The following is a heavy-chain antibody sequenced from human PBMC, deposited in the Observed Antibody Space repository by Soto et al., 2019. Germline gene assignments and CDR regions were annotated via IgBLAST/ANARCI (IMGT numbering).Heavy chain of an antibody. J-gene: IGHJ4*02. Sequence: QVQLVPSGAEVKKPGSSVKVSCKASGGTFSSYSINWVRQAPGQGLEWMGEIIPIFGTANYAQKFPGRVTITADESTSTAYMELSSLRYEDTSVYDCARDGGRHSGGSDYWGQGTLVTVSS. CDR1: GGTFSSYS. V-gene: IGHV1-69*01. D-gene: IGHD3-16*01. CDR2: IIPIFGTA. CDR3: ARDGGRHSGGSDY.